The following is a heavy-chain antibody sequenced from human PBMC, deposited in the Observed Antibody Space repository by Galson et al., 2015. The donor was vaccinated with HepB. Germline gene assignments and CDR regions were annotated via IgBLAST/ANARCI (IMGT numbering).Heavy chain of an antibody. CDR2: ISGSGGST. CDR3: AKDHSRRTTTVTTIDY. D-gene: IGHD4-17*01. J-gene: IGHJ4*02. CDR1: GFTLSSYA. V-gene: IGHV3-23*01. Sequence: SLRLSCAASGFTLSSYAMSWVRQAPGKGLEWVSAISGSGGSTYYADSVKGRFTISRDNSKNTLYLQMNSLRAEDTAVYYCAKDHSRRTTTVTTIDYWGQGTLVTVSS.